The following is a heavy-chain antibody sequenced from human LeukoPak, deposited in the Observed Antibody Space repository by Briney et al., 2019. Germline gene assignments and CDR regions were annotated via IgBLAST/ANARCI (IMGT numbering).Heavy chain of an antibody. CDR2: IKQDGSEK. CDR3: ARDCSGGSCFPT. J-gene: IGHJ5*02. D-gene: IGHD2-15*01. Sequence: GGSLRLSCAASGFTFSSYWMSWVRQAPGKGLEWVANIKQDGSEKYYVDSVKGRFTISRDNSKNTLYLQMNSLRAEDTAVYYCARDCSGGSCFPTWGQGTLVTVSS. V-gene: IGHV3-7*03. CDR1: GFTFSSYW.